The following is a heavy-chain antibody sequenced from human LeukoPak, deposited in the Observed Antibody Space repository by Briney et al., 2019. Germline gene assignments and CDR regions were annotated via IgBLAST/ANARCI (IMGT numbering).Heavy chain of an antibody. J-gene: IGHJ4*02. CDR2: INPNSGGT. V-gene: IGHV1-2*02. Sequence: ASVKVSCKASGYTFTGYYMHWVRQAPGQGPEWMGWINPNSGGTNYAQKFQGRVTMTRDTSISTAYMELSRLRSDDTAVYYCAREPSYGPLHGRGFFDYWGQGTLVTVSS. CDR3: AREPSYGPLHGRGFFDY. CDR1: GYTFTGYY. D-gene: IGHD5-18*01.